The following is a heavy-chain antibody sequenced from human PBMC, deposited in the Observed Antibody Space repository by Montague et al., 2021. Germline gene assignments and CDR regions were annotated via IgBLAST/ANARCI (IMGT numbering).Heavy chain of an antibody. CDR3: ARAGPRTYGGDSLDY. CDR2: NYYRGNT. Sequence: SQTLSLTCTVSGGSISSSPFYWGWIRQSPGKGLEWIGSNYYRGNTYYNPSLKSRVPLSIDTSKNQFSLKMSSVTAADTAVYYCARAGPRTYGGDSLDYWGQGALVTVSS. J-gene: IGHJ4*02. D-gene: IGHD4-23*01. V-gene: IGHV4-39*01. CDR1: GGSISSSPFY.